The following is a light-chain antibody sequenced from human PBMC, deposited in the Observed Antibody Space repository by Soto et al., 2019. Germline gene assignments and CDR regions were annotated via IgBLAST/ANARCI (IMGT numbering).Light chain of an antibody. Sequence: EIVLTQSPGTLSLFAGERATLSCRATQSISSNYLAWYQQKPGQAPRLLIYIASRRATGIPARVSASGSGTAFTLTMSRLEPEESAPYYCPQYGTSPCTFGKGTKVEIK. CDR1: QSISSNY. CDR2: IAS. J-gene: IGKJ1*01. V-gene: IGKV3-20*01. CDR3: PQYGTSPCT.